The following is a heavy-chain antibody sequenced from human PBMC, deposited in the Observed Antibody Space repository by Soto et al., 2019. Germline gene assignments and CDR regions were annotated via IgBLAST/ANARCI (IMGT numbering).Heavy chain of an antibody. J-gene: IGHJ3*01. D-gene: IGHD3-10*01. CDR2: VHSAGTTT. Sequence: EVQLVESGGGLVQPGESLRLSCAASGFTFDYYWMHWVRQAPGKGLVWVSRVHSAGTTTTYADSVQGRFTISRDNARNTVSLQMSSLRAEDTAIYYCARGDRGGFDLWGHGTVVTVSS. CDR1: GFTFDYYW. CDR3: ARGDRGGFDL. V-gene: IGHV3-74*01.